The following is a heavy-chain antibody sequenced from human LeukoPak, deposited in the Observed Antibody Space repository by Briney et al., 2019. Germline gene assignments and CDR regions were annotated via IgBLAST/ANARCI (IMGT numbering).Heavy chain of an antibody. CDR1: GLTLSDAR. J-gene: IGHJ4*02. CDR2: IKSKSAGGTA. CDR3: TTEGGWSFYLDY. D-gene: IGHD2-15*01. V-gene: IGHV3-15*01. Sequence: KAGGSLRLSCAGSGLTLSDARMTWVRQAPGKGPEWVGRIKSKSAGGTADYAAPVKGRFTISRDESKNTLYLQMNSLKTEDTAVYYCTTEGGWSFYLDYWGQGTLVTVSS.